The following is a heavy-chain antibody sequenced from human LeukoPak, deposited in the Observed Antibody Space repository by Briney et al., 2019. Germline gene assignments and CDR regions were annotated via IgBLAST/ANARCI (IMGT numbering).Heavy chain of an antibody. V-gene: IGHV4-38-2*02. D-gene: IGHD1-26*01. CDR1: GYSISSGYY. Sequence: SETLSLTCTVSGYSISSGYYWGWIRQPPGKGLEWIGSIYYSGSTYYNPSLKSRVTISVDTSKNQFSLKLSSVTAADTAVYYCARGLDSGSYFDYWGQGTLVTVSS. J-gene: IGHJ4*02. CDR3: ARGLDSGSYFDY. CDR2: IYYSGST.